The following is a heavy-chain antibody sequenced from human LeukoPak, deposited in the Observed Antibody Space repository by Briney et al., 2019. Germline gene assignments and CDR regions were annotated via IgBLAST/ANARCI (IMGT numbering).Heavy chain of an antibody. J-gene: IGHJ5*02. D-gene: IGHD6-13*01. CDR1: GFTFSNYY. CDR2: ISSSGSTI. Sequence: PGGSLRLSCAASGFTFSNYYMSWVRQAPGKGLEWVSYISSSGSTIYYADSVKGRFTISRDNAKNSLYLQMNSLRAEDTAVYYRARTIRIAAAGTRWFDTWGQGNPVTVSS. V-gene: IGHV3-11*01. CDR3: ARTIRIAAAGTRWFDT.